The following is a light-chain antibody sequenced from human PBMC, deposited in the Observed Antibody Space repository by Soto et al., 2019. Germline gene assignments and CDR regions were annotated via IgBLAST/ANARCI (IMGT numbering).Light chain of an antibody. J-gene: IGLJ3*02. V-gene: IGLV2-14*01. CDR1: SNDIGRYNY. CDR3: SSYTSSSIWV. Sequence: QSALTQPASVSGSPGQSITISCTGASNDIGRYNYVSWFQQHPDKAPKLMIYEVSNRPSGVSHRFSGSKSGNTASLSISGLQAEDEADYYCSSYTSSSIWVFGGGTKVTVL. CDR2: EVS.